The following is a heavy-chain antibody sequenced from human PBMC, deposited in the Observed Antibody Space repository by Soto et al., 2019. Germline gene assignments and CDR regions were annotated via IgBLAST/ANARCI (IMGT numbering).Heavy chain of an antibody. Sequence: DVQLLESGGHLVQPGGSLRLSCAASGFTFSSYAMSWVRQAPGKGLEWVSSVSAGGDMTYYSDSVKGRFTISRDNSNNALFLQMHRLRIENTALYYCARGDRGGSGSPASYYCCGLDVWGQGATFTVS. CDR2: VSAGGDMT. CDR3: ARGDRGGSGSPASYYCCGLDV. D-gene: IGHD3-10*01. V-gene: IGHV3-23*01. J-gene: IGHJ6*02. CDR1: GFTFSSYA.